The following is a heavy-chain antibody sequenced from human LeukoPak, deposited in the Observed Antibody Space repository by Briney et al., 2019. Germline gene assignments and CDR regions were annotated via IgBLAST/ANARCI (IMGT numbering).Heavy chain of an antibody. Sequence: PSETLSLTCAVSGGSISSGGYYWSWIRQPAGKGLEWIGRIYTSGSTNYNPSLKSRVTISVDTSKNQFSLKLSSVTAADTAVYYCAREGITPIWGQGTMVTVSS. CDR1: GGSISSGGYY. V-gene: IGHV4-61*02. J-gene: IGHJ3*02. CDR2: IYTSGST. D-gene: IGHD3-10*01. CDR3: AREGITPI.